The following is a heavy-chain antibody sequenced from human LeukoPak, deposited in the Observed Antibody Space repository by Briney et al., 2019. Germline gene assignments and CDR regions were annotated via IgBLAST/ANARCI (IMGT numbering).Heavy chain of an antibody. D-gene: IGHD6-19*01. J-gene: IGHJ4*02. CDR2: ISSDGSGT. CDR3: ARALAVAGTGGHY. CDR1: GFTFNNYW. Sequence: PGGSLRLSCAASGFTFNNYWMHWVRQAPGKGLVWVSRISSDGSGTSYADSVKGRFTISRDNAKNTLYLQMNSLRAEDTAVYYCARALAVAGTGGHYWGQGTLVTVSP. V-gene: IGHV3-74*01.